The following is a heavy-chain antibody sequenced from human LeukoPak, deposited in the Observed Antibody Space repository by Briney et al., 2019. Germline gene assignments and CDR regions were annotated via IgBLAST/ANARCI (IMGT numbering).Heavy chain of an antibody. CDR1: GGTFSSYA. J-gene: IGHJ4*02. CDR2: IIPIFGTA. Sequence: GASVKVSCKASGGTFSSYAISWVRQGPGQGLEWMGGIIPIFGTANYAQKFQGRVTITADRSTSTAYMELSSLRSEDTAVYYCARVPYGSGSYALSYWGQGTLVTVSS. D-gene: IGHD3-10*01. CDR3: ARVPYGSGSYALSY. V-gene: IGHV1-69*06.